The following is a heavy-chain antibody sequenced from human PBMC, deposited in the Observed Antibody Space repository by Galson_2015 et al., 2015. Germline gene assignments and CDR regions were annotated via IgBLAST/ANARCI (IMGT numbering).Heavy chain of an antibody. CDR1: SFPSYW. CDR3: ARLPDYFYDMDV. J-gene: IGHJ6*02. CDR2: IYPADSDT. V-gene: IGHV5-51*01. Sequence: SFPSYWIGWVRQMPGKGLECMGIIYPADSDTRYSPSFQGQVTITVDKSISTAYLQWSSLKASDTAMYYCARLPDYFYDMDVWGQGTTVTVSS.